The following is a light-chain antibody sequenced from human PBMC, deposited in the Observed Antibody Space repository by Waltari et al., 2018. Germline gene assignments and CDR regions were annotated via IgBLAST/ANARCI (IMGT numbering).Light chain of an antibody. J-gene: IGKJ1*01. CDR2: KAS. Sequence: DIQMTQSPSSLSASVGDTVTITCRASQSISSWLAWYQQKPGKAPKLLIYKASSLQSGVPSRFSGSGSGTDFNLTISSLQSEDFATYYCLQYSSSPRTFGQGTKVEIK. CDR1: QSISSW. CDR3: LQYSSSPRT. V-gene: IGKV1-12*01.